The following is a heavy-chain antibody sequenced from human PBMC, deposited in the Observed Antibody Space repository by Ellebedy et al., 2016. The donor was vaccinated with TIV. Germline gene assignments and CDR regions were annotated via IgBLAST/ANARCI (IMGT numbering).Heavy chain of an antibody. D-gene: IGHD4-11*01. CDR1: GFTFRDYY. V-gene: IGHV3-11*01. Sequence: GESLKISCAASGFTFRDYYMSWIRQAPGKGLEWVSFISSAGATIKYADSVKGRFTISRDNAKNSLYLQMNSLRAEDTAVYFCAREMYSNPDYWGQGTLVTVSS. J-gene: IGHJ4*02. CDR3: AREMYSNPDY. CDR2: ISSAGATI.